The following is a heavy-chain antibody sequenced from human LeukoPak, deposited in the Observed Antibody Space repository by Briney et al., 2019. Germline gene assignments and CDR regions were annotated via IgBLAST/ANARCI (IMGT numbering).Heavy chain of an antibody. J-gene: IGHJ4*02. CDR3: ARGGFIVGANQYFQW. D-gene: IGHD3-16*02. CDR1: GFTFDRHW. V-gene: IGHV3-74*01. Sequence: GGSLRLSCVASGFTFDRHWMHWVRQAPGKGLVWVSRIDTDGSDRGYAESVKGRFTISRDNTENTLYLQMDSLRVEDTAVYYCARGGFIVGANQYFQWWGQGTRVIVSS. CDR2: IDTDGSDR.